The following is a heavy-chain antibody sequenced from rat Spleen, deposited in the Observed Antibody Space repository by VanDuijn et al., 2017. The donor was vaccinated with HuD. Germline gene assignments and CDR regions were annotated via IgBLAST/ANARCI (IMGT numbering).Heavy chain of an antibody. D-gene: IGHD1-11*01. Sequence: EVQLVETGGGFVQPGRSLKLSCVASGFTFSRYWMYWIRQAPGKGLECVSSINPDGGSTYYPDSVKGRFTISRDNAQNTVYLQMNSLRSEDTATYYCARHEDGGYRNWFAYWGQGTLVTVSS. J-gene: IGHJ3*01. CDR3: ARHEDGGYRNWFAY. V-gene: IGHV5-58*01. CDR1: GFTFSRYW. CDR2: INPDGGST.